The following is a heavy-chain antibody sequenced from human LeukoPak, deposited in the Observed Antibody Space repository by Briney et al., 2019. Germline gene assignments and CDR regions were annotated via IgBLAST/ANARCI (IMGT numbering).Heavy chain of an antibody. CDR1: SGSISSSTYY. J-gene: IGHJ2*01. CDR3: ARLHGDYLAYWYLDL. D-gene: IGHD4-17*01. CDR2: IYYRGST. V-gene: IGHV4-39*01. Sequence: PSETLSLTCTISSGSISSSTYYWGWIRQPPGKGLEWIGTIYYRGSTYHNPSLKSRVTISVDTSKKQLSLKLSSVTAADTAVYYCARLHGDYLAYWYLDLWGRGTLVTVSS.